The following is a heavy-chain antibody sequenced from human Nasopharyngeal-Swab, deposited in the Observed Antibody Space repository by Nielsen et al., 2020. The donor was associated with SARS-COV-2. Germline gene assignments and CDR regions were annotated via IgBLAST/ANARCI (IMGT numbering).Heavy chain of an antibody. CDR2: INHSGST. D-gene: IGHD3-10*01. Sequence: RQPPGKGLEWIGEINHSGSTNYNPSLKSRVTISVDTSKNQFSLKLSSVTAADTAVYYCARGAGVITYYYYYYYMDVWGKGTTVTVSS. J-gene: IGHJ6*03. V-gene: IGHV4-34*01. CDR3: ARGAGVITYYYYYYYMDV.